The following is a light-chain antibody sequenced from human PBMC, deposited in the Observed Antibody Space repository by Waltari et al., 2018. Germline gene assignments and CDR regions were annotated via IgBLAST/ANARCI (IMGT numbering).Light chain of an antibody. Sequence: QLVLTQSPPASASLGASVKLTSTLSSGHSTNIIAWLQQQPEKGPRYLMNVNSDGSHNKGVGIPDRFSGSSSGAERYLTISSLQSEDEADYYCQTGGHGTWVFGGGTRLTVL. J-gene: IGLJ3*02. V-gene: IGLV4-69*01. CDR3: QTGGHGTWV. CDR1: SGHSTNI. CDR2: VNSDGSH.